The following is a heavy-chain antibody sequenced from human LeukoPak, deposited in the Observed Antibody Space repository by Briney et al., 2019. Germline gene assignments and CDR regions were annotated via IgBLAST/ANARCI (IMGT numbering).Heavy chain of an antibody. CDR3: ARQTGSGLFTLP. CDR1: GASISGSGYY. J-gene: IGHJ4*02. V-gene: IGHV4-39*01. D-gene: IGHD3/OR15-3a*01. Sequence: SETLSLTCAVSGASISGSGYYLGWIRQPPGKGLEWIGSIYYTGNTYYNASLKSRVTISIDTSKNQISLRLTSVTVTDTAMYYCARQTGSGLFTLPGGQGTLVTVSS. CDR2: IYYTGNT.